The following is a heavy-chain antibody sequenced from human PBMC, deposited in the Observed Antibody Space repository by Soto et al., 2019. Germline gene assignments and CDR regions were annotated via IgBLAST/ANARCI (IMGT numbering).Heavy chain of an antibody. J-gene: IGHJ4*02. CDR3: ARAFDLLTRYYIHY. Sequence: SETLSLTCTVSGGSISSGDYYWSWIRQPPGKGLEWIGYIYYSGSTYYNPSLKSRVTISVDTSKNQFSLKLSSVTAADTAVYYCARAFDLLTRYYIHYSGQATLVTVSS. V-gene: IGHV4-30-4*01. CDR2: IYYSGST. D-gene: IGHD3-9*01. CDR1: GGSISSGDYY.